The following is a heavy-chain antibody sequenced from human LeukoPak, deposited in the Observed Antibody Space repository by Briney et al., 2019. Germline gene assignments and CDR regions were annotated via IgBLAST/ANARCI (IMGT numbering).Heavy chain of an antibody. J-gene: IGHJ5*02. V-gene: IGHV3-7*05. CDR1: AFSLSTFW. Sequence: PGGSLRLSCAAPAFSLSTFWMSWVRQAPGKGLEWVANINQGGSVEKYVDSVKGRFTISRDNAKSSLYLQMNTVRAEDSAVYYCARISYDNHGYYDLWGQGTLVTVSS. D-gene: IGHD3-22*01. CDR2: INQGGSVE. CDR3: ARISYDNHGYYDL.